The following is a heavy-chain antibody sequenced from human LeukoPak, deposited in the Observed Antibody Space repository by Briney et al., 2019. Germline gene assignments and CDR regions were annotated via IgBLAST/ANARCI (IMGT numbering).Heavy chain of an antibody. V-gene: IGHV3-11*06. D-gene: IGHD5-12*01. CDR1: GLTFDDYY. Sequence: GGSLRLSCAASGLTFDDYYMSWIRQAPGKGLEWVSYISHIGGYTAYADSVKGRFTISRDNTKNSLYLQMNSLRAEDTAVYYRASHGGHDFFDHWGQGSLVTVSS. CDR3: ASHGGHDFFDH. J-gene: IGHJ4*02. CDR2: ISHIGGYT.